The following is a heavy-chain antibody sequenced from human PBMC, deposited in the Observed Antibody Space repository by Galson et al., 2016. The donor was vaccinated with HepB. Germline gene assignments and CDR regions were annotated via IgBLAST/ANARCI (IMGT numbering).Heavy chain of an antibody. J-gene: IGHJ6*02. CDR1: GFSFSSFA. V-gene: IGHV3-23*01. Sequence: SLRLSCAASGFSFSSFAMGWVRQAPGKGLEWVSVVSGSGRSTYSAHSVKGRFTISRDNSKSTLYLQMNSLRAEDTAVYYWARYEKFLEWLLPTYYYYAMDVWGQGTTVTVSS. CDR3: ARYEKFLEWLLPTYYYYAMDV. CDR2: VSGSGRST. D-gene: IGHD3-3*01.